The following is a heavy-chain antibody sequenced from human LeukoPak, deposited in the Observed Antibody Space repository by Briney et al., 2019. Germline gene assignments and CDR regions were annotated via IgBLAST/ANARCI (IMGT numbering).Heavy chain of an antibody. CDR2: ISGSGGST. D-gene: IGHD2-2*01. CDR1: GFTFSSYA. J-gene: IGHJ4*02. V-gene: IGHV3-23*01. Sequence: GGSLRLSCAASGFTFSSYAMSWVRQAPGKGLEWVSAISGSGGSTYYADSVKGRFTISRDNAKNSLYLQMNSLRAEDTAVYYCAREYYSSTSCYSFLDYWGQGTLVTVSS. CDR3: AREYYSSTSCYSFLDY.